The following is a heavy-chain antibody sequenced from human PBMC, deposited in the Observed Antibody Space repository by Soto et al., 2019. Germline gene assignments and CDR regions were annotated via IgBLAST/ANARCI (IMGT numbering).Heavy chain of an antibody. CDR2: INSTSSYI. CDR1: GLALSSYS. V-gene: IGHV3-21*01. Sequence: GGSLRLSCAASGLALSSYSMNWVRQAPGKGLEWVSCINSTSSYIYYADSVKGRFTISRDNAKNSLYLQMNSLRAEDTAVYYCARVGALGVEPWGQGTLVTVSS. CDR3: ARVGALGVEP. D-gene: IGHD3-16*01. J-gene: IGHJ5*02.